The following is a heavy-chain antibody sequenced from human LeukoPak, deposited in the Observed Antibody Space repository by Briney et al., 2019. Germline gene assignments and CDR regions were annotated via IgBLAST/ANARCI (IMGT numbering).Heavy chain of an antibody. CDR3: ARGMEWLVVGGMDV. V-gene: IGHV3-48*04. J-gene: IGHJ6*02. D-gene: IGHD6-19*01. CDR1: GFTFSSYS. CDR2: ISSSSSTI. Sequence: GGSLRLSCAASGFTFSSYSMNWVRQAPGRGLEWVSYISSSSSTIYYADSVKGRFTISRDNAKNSLYLQMNSLRAEDTAVYYCARGMEWLVVGGMDVWGQGTTVTVSS.